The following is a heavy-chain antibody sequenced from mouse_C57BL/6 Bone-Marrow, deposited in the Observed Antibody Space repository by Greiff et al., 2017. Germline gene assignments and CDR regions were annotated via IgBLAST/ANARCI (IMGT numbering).Heavy chain of an antibody. D-gene: IGHD2-4*01. CDR3: AREGIYYDYDGWFAY. J-gene: IGHJ3*01. CDR2: INPSNGGT. V-gene: IGHV1-53*01. Sequence: QVKLQQPGTELVKPGASVKLSCKASGYTFTSYWMHWVKQRPGQGLEWIGNINPSNGGTNYNEKFKSKATLTVDKSSSTAYMQLSSLTSEDSAVYYCAREGIYYDYDGWFAYWGQGTLVTVSA. CDR1: GYTFTSYW.